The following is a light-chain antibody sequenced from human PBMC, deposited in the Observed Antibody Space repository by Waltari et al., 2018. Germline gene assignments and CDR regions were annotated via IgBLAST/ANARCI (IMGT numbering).Light chain of an antibody. Sequence: DIVMTQSPDSLAVSLGERPTINCKSSQSVLYSSNNKNYLAWYQQKPGQPPKLLIYWASTRESGVPDRFSGSGSGTDFTRTISSLQAEDVAVYYCQQYFSTPLTFGQGTKLEIK. CDR1: QSVLYSSNNKNY. CDR2: WAS. CDR3: QQYFSTPLT. J-gene: IGKJ2*01. V-gene: IGKV4-1*01.